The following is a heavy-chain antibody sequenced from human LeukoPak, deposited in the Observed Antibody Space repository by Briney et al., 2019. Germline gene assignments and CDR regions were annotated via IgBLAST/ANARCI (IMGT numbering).Heavy chain of an antibody. V-gene: IGHV4-59*06. J-gene: IGHJ3*02. Sequence: SETLSLTCTVSGGSLSSYYWSWIRQHPGKGLEWIGYIYYSGSTYYNPSLRSRVTISVDTSKNQFSLKLSSVTAADTAVYFCARRRVVVASTDGASGAFDIWGQGTMVTVSS. CDR2: IYYSGST. D-gene: IGHD2-15*01. CDR3: ARRRVVVASTDGASGAFDI. CDR1: GGSLSSYY.